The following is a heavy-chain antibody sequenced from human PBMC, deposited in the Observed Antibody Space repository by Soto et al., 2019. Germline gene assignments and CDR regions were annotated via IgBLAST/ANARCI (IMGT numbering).Heavy chain of an antibody. V-gene: IGHV3-23*01. CDR2: IIGGGSNT. CDR3: AKGSRAARPYYFDY. J-gene: IGHJ4*02. Sequence: EVQLLESGGDLAQPGGSLRLSCAASGFTFSLYAMSWVRQAPGKGLEWVSAIIGGGSNTYHADSVKGRFTISRDNSKSTLSLQMDDLRPEDTAVYYCAKGSRAARPYYFDYWGRGVLVTVSS. CDR1: GFTFSLYA.